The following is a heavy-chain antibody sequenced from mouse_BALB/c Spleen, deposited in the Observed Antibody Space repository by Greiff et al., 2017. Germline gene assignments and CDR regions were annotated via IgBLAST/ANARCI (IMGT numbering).Heavy chain of an antibody. J-gene: IGHJ4*01. CDR2: IYPGDGDT. CDR3: ARGDYDDAMDY. Sequence: QVTLKVSGAELVRPGSSVKISCKASGYAFSSYWMNWVKQRPGQGLEWIGQIYPGDGDTNYNGKFKGKATLTADKSSSTAYMQLSSLTSEDSAVYFCARGDYDDAMDYWGQGTSVTVSS. V-gene: IGHV1-80*01. D-gene: IGHD2-4*01. CDR1: GYAFSSYW.